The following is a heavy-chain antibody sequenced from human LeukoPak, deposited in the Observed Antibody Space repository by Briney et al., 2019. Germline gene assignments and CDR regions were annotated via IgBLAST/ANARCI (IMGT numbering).Heavy chain of an antibody. Sequence: SETLSLTCAVSGYSISSGYYWGWIRPPPGKGLEWIGSIYHSGRTYYNPSLKSRVTISVDTSKNQFSLKLSSVTAADTAVYYCARDTAYYGSGSPGHFDYWGQGTLVTVSS. CDR3: ARDTAYYGSGSPGHFDY. J-gene: IGHJ4*02. D-gene: IGHD3-10*01. CDR1: GYSISSGYY. CDR2: IYHSGRT. V-gene: IGHV4-38-2*02.